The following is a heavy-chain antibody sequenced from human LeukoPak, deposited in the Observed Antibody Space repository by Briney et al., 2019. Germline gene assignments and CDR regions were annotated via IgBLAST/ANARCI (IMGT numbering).Heavy chain of an antibody. J-gene: IGHJ4*02. CDR3: ARLDNARGAFDY. CDR1: GGTISSYY. Sequence: KSSETLSLTCTVSGGTISSYYWSWIRQPPGKGLEWIAYIDYSGSTNYNPSLKSRVTMSVDTSKNQFSLQLSSVTAADTAVYYCARLDNARGAFDYWGQGTLVTVSS. CDR2: IDYSGST. V-gene: IGHV4-59*01. D-gene: IGHD2-2*03.